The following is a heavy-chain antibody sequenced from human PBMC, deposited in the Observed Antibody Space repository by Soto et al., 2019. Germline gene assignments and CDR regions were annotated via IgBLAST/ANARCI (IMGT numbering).Heavy chain of an antibody. J-gene: IGHJ6*02. V-gene: IGHV6-1*01. CDR1: GASFSSNSAA. Sequence: SQPLSRTCAISGASFSSNSAAWNCIRQSPSRGLEWLGRTYYRSKWYNDYAVSVKSRITINPDTSKNQFSLQLNSVTPEDTAVYYCAGDYYGMDVWGQGTTVTVSS. CDR2: TYYRSKWYN. CDR3: AGDYYGMDV.